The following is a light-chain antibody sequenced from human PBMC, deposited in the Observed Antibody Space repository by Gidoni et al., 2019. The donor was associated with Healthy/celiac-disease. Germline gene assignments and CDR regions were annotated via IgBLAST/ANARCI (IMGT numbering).Light chain of an antibody. CDR2: GAS. CDR1: QIVSSSY. CDR3: QQYGSSPYT. J-gene: IGKJ2*01. V-gene: IGKV3-20*01. Sequence: ESVLEKSPGTLSLSPGERATLSCRASQIVSSSYLAWYQQKPGQAPRLLIDGASSSATVIPARFSGSWSGTYFTLTISRLAPEDSAVYYCQQYGSSPYTFGQGTKLEIK.